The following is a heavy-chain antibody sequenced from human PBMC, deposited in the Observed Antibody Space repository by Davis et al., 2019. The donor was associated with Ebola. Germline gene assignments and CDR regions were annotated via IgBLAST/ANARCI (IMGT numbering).Heavy chain of an antibody. CDR1: GGSISSYY. CDR3: ARHEGGLRRTNYYLVAFDI. D-gene: IGHD4/OR15-4a*01. V-gene: IGHV4-59*08. Sequence: PSETLSLTCTVSGGSISSYYWSWIRQPPGKGLEWIGYIYYSGSTNYNPSLKSRVTISVDTSKNQFSLKLSSVTAADTAVYYCARHEGGLRRTNYYLVAFDIWGQGTMVTVSS. J-gene: IGHJ3*02. CDR2: IYYSGST.